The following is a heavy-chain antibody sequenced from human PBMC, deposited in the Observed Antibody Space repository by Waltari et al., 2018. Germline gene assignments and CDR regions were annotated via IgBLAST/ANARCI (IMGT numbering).Heavy chain of an antibody. Sequence: EVQLVESGGGLVQPGGSLRLSCAASGFTFSSSDMHWVRQTTGKGLEWVSAIGTAGDTYYPGSVKGRFTISRENAKNSFYLQMNSLRAGDTAVYYCARGYYYDGSGYFHFDYWGQGTLVTVSS. CDR2: IGTAGDT. CDR3: ARGYYYDGSGYFHFDY. CDR1: GFTFSSSD. D-gene: IGHD3-22*01. J-gene: IGHJ4*02. V-gene: IGHV3-13*01.